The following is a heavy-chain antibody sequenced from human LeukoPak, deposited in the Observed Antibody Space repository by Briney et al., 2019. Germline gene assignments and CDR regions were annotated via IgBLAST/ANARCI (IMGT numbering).Heavy chain of an antibody. D-gene: IGHD6-13*01. CDR3: ARVESSSLYGMDV. Sequence: GASVKVSCKASGGTFSSYAISWVRQAPGQGLEWMGGIIPIFGTANYAQKFQSRVTITADESTSTAYMELSSLRSEDTAVYYCARVESSSLYGMDVWGQGTTVTVSS. J-gene: IGHJ6*02. V-gene: IGHV1-69*13. CDR1: GGTFSSYA. CDR2: IIPIFGTA.